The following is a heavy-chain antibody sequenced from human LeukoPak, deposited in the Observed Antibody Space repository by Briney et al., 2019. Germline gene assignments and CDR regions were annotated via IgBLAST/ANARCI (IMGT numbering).Heavy chain of an antibody. CDR1: GGTFSSYA. D-gene: IGHD2-2*01. CDR3: AGHIVVVPAAIPNWFDP. CDR2: IIPIFGTA. V-gene: IGHV1-69*05. J-gene: IGHJ5*02. Sequence: SVTVSCKASGGTFSSYAISWVRQAPGQGLEWMGGIIPIFGTANYAQKFQGRVTITTDESTSTAYMELSSLRSEDTAVYYCAGHIVVVPAAIPNWFDPWGQGTLVTVSS.